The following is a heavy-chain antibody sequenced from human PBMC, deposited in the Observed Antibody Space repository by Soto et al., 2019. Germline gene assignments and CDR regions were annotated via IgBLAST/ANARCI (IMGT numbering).Heavy chain of an antibody. V-gene: IGHV3-30*04. J-gene: IGHJ4*02. CDR2: TSYDGSNR. CDR1: GFTFGSIA. CDR3: AREKGLRLDY. Sequence: QVQLVESGGAAVQPGRSLRLSCTASGFTFGSIAMHWVRQAPGRGLEWVALTSYDGSNRYYADSVHGRFTISRDNSRNLLFLKMTSVRVEDTAVYYCAREKGLRLDYWGQGTLGSVSS. D-gene: IGHD5-18*01.